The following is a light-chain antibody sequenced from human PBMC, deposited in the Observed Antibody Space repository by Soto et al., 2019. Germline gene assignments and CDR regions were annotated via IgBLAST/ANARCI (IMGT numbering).Light chain of an antibody. CDR3: QQYDTYST. Sequence: DIQMTQSPSTLSASVGDRVTITCRASRSINRWLAWYQQKPGKAPNLLIYDASSLESGVPSRFRGSGSGTQFTLTISSLQPDDFATYYCQQYDTYSTFGQGTKVEIK. V-gene: IGKV1-5*01. CDR2: DAS. J-gene: IGKJ1*01. CDR1: RSINRW.